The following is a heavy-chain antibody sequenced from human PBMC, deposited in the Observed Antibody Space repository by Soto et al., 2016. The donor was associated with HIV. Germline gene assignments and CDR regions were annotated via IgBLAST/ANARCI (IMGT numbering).Heavy chain of an antibody. Sequence: VQLVESGGGVVQPGRSLRLSCAASGFTFSSYAMHWVRQAPGKGLEWVAVISYDGSNKYYADSVKGRFTISRDNSKNTLYLQMNSLRAEDTAVYYCARGGIAVAGTGGFDYWGQGTLVTVSS. V-gene: IGHV3-30*04. J-gene: IGHJ4*02. CDR1: GFTFSSYA. CDR3: ARGGIAVAGTGGFDY. D-gene: IGHD6-19*01. CDR2: ISYDGSNK.